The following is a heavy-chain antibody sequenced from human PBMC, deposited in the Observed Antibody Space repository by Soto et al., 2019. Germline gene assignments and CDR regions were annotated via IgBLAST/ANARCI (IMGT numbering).Heavy chain of an antibody. Sequence: QVQLVQSGAEVKKPGASVKVSCKASGYTFTSYDINWVRQATGQGLEWMGWMNPNSGNTGYAQKFQVRVTMTRNTSISTAYMELSSLRSEDTAVYYCARGGHVRFLEWLYEGDAFDIWGQGTMVTVSS. CDR2: MNPNSGNT. CDR3: ARGGHVRFLEWLYEGDAFDI. J-gene: IGHJ3*02. D-gene: IGHD3-3*01. V-gene: IGHV1-8*01. CDR1: GYTFTSYD.